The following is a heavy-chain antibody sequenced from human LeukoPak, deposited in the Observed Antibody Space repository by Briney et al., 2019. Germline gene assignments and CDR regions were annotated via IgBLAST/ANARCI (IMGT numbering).Heavy chain of an antibody. V-gene: IGHV3-23*01. D-gene: IGHD5-24*01. CDR3: AKDPRVGSRVATPCH. CDR2: ISGSGGST. Sequence: GGSLRLSCAASGFTFTSYAMSWVGQVPGKGLDWVSPISGSGGSTYYADSVKGRFTISRDNSKSTLFLQMNSLRAEDTAVYYCAKDPRVGSRVATPCHWGQGTLVTVSS. J-gene: IGHJ4*02. CDR1: GFTFTSYA.